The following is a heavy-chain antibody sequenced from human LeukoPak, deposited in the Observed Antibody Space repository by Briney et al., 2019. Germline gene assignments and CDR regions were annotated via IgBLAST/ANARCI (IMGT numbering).Heavy chain of an antibody. D-gene: IGHD6-19*01. CDR1: GDSLSSKSAA. CDR3: ASSIAVAGEYFDY. Sequence: SQTLSLTCAISGDSLSSKSAAWNWIRQSPSRGLEWLGRTYYRSKSYNDYAVSVKSRITIHPVTSKNQFSLQLNSVTPEDTAVYYCASSIAVAGEYFDYWGQGSLVTVS. CDR2: TYYRSKSYN. J-gene: IGHJ4*02. V-gene: IGHV6-1*01.